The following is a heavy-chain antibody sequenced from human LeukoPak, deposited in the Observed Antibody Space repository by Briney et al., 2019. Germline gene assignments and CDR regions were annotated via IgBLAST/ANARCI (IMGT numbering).Heavy chain of an antibody. CDR1: GFTFSSYG. Sequence: GGSLRLSCAASGFTFSSYGLHWVRQAPGKGLEWVTFIRYDGSNKYYADSVKGRFTISRDNSKNTLYLQMNSLRAEDTAVYYCARGGYGDYPIDYWGQGALVTVSS. CDR2: IRYDGSNK. V-gene: IGHV3-30*02. D-gene: IGHD4-17*01. J-gene: IGHJ4*02. CDR3: ARGGYGDYPIDY.